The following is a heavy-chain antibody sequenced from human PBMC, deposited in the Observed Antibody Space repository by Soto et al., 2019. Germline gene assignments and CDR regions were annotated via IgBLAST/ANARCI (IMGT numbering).Heavy chain of an antibody. D-gene: IGHD1-26*01. CDR2: ISVSAAYT. CDR1: GFTFSGYA. CDR3: VKDYSHGRFPDY. V-gene: IGHV3-23*01. Sequence: GGSLRLSCAASGFTFSGYAMSWVRQAPGRGLECVSGISVSAAYTYYADSVKGRFTLSRDSSKNTLYLQMSSLRPEDTGVYFCVKDYSHGRFPDYWGQGTLVTVSS. J-gene: IGHJ4*02.